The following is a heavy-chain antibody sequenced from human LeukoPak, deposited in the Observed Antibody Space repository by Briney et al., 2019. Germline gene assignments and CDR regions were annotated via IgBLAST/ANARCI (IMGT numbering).Heavy chain of an antibody. Sequence: GRSLRLSCAASGFTFSSYGMHWVRQAPGKGLEWVAVIWYGGSNKYYADSVKGRFTISRDNSKNTLYLQMNSLRAEDTAVYYCARADHLKYCSSTSCYAFDYWGQGTLVTVSS. CDR2: IWYGGSNK. D-gene: IGHD2-2*01. CDR1: GFTFSSYG. V-gene: IGHV3-33*08. CDR3: ARADHLKYCSSTSCYAFDY. J-gene: IGHJ4*02.